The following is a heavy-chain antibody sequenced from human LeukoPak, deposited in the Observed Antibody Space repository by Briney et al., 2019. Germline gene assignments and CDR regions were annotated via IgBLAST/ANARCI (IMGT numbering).Heavy chain of an antibody. CDR1: GGSISSYY. V-gene: IGHV4-59*08. D-gene: IGHD5-18*01. J-gene: IGHJ4*02. Sequence: SETLSLTCTVSGGSISSYYWSWIRQPPGKGLEWIGYIYYSGSTNCNPSLKSRVTISVDTSKNQISLKLTSMTAADTVVYYCARHLDSYGYNVGDYWGQGTLVTVSS. CDR2: IYYSGST. CDR3: ARHLDSYGYNVGDY.